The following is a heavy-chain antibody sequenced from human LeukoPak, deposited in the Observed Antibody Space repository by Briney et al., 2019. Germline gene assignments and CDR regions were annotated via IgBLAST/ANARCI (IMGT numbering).Heavy chain of an antibody. Sequence: PGGSLRLSCAASGFTFSDYYMSWIRQAPGKGLEWVSYISSSGSTIYYADSVKGRFTISRDNAKNSLYLQMNSLRAEDTAVYYCARVLAAADTFFDYWGQGTLVTVSS. D-gene: IGHD6-13*01. J-gene: IGHJ4*02. V-gene: IGHV3-11*01. CDR1: GFTFSDYY. CDR3: ARVLAAADTFFDY. CDR2: ISSSGSTI.